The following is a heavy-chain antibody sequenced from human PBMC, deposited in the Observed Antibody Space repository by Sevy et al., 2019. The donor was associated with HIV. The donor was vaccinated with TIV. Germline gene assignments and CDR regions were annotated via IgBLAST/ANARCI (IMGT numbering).Heavy chain of an antibody. J-gene: IGHJ6*02. CDR3: ITDPAYRGYDEEVINYYFYGMDV. CDR2: IKSEFDGGAI. CDR1: GFTFSSAW. Sequence: GESLKISCTDSGFTFSSAWMSWVRQAPGKGLEWVGRIKSEFDGGAIDYAAPVKGRFTISREDSKNTVYLQMNSLKTEDTAVYYCITDPAYRGYDEEVINYYFYGMDVWGQGTTVTVSS. D-gene: IGHD5-12*01. V-gene: IGHV3-15*01.